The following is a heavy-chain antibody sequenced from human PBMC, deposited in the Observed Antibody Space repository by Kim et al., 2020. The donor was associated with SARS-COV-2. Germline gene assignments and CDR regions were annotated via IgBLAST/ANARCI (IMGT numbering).Heavy chain of an antibody. CDR2: INPNSGGT. CDR3: ARGRPRAGPYYYGMDV. Sequence: ASVKVSCKASGYTFTGYYMHWVRQAPGQGLEWMGWINPNSGGTNYAQKFQGRVTMTRDTSISTAYMELSRLRSDDTAVYYCARGRPRAGPYYYGMDVWGQGTTVTVSS. V-gene: IGHV1-2*02. D-gene: IGHD6-19*01. CDR1: GYTFTGYY. J-gene: IGHJ6*02.